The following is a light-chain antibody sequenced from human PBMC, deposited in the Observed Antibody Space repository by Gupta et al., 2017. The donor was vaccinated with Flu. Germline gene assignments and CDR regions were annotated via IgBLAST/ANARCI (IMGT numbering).Light chain of an antibody. J-gene: IGLJ1*01. Sequence: QSALTQPPSVSGSPGRSLTISCTGTSSDVGNYNRVSWYQQSPGTAPKLMIYEVSNRPSGVPDRFSGSKSGNTASLTIAGLQAEDEADFYCSSYTTSSTYVFGTGTKVTVL. CDR2: EVS. V-gene: IGLV2-18*02. CDR3: SSYTTSSTYV. CDR1: SSDVGNYNR.